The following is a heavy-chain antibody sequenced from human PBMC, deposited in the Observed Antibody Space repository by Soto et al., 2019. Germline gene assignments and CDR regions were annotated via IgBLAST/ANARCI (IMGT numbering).Heavy chain of an antibody. V-gene: IGHV4-34*01. Sequence: PSETLSLTGAVYGGSVTGYYWRWIRQPPGKGLERIGEINHSGSTNYNPSLKSRVTISVDTSNNQFSLKLSSVTAADTAVYYCARGLISGSHYSRGSYYFDSCGPGTQRTLSS. J-gene: IGHJ4*02. CDR1: GGSVTGYY. CDR3: ARGLISGSHYSRGSYYFDS. CDR2: INHSGST. D-gene: IGHD1-26*01.